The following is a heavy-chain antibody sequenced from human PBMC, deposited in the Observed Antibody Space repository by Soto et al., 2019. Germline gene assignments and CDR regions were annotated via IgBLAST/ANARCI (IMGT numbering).Heavy chain of an antibody. Sequence: SQTLSLTCAISGDSVSSNTATWNWIRQSPSRGLEWLGRTYYRSKWFIEYAVSVKSRITINPDTSKNQFSLQLNSVTPEDTAVYYCARVGTGYCSGGSCYRMVMHGMDVWGQGTTVTVSS. CDR1: GDSVSSNTAT. CDR3: ARVGTGYCSGGSCYRMVMHGMDV. D-gene: IGHD2-15*01. V-gene: IGHV6-1*01. J-gene: IGHJ6*02. CDR2: TYYRSKWFI.